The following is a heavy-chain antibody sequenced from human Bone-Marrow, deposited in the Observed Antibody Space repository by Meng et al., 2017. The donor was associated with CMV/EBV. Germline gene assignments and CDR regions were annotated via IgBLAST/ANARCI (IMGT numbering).Heavy chain of an antibody. CDR1: GFTFSSYE. Sequence: GGSLRLSCAASGFTFSSYEMNWVRQAPGKGLEWVSYISSSGSTIYYADSVKGRFTISRDNAKNSLYLQMNSLRAEDTAVYYCARITDYGDLLDSWGQGTLVTVSS. D-gene: IGHD4-17*01. CDR3: ARITDYGDLLDS. J-gene: IGHJ4*02. CDR2: ISSSGSTI. V-gene: IGHV3-48*03.